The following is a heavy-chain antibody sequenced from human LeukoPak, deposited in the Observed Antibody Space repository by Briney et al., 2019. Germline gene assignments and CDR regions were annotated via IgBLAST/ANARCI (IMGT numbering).Heavy chain of an antibody. D-gene: IGHD6-19*01. J-gene: IGHJ4*02. CDR1: GGSISSYY. CDR3: ARHLGGSRSGFDY. CDR2: IYYSGST. V-gene: IGHV4-59*08. Sequence: SETLSLTCTVYGGSISSYYWSWIRQPPGKGLEWIGYIYYSGSTNYNPSLKSRVTISVDTSKNQFSLKLSSVTAADTAVYYCARHLGGSRSGFDYWGQGTLVTVSS.